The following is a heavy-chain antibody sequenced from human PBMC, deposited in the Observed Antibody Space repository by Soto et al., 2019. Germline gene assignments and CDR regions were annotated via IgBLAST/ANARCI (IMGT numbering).Heavy chain of an antibody. D-gene: IGHD1-26*01. CDR3: ASTSSGSYPFDY. CDR2: IDPSDSYT. Sequence: GESLKISCKGSGYSFTSYWISWVRQMPGKGLEWMGRIDPSDSYTNYSPSFQGHVTISADKSISTAYLQWSSLKASDTAMYYCASTSSGSYPFDYWGQGTLVTVSS. V-gene: IGHV5-10-1*01. J-gene: IGHJ4*02. CDR1: GYSFTSYW.